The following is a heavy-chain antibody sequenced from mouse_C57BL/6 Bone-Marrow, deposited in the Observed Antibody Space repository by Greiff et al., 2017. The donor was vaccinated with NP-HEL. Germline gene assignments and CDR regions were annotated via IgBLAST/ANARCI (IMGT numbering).Heavy chain of an antibody. Sequence: VQLQQSEPELVKPGASVKIPCKASGYTFTDYNMDWVKQSHGKSLEWIGDINPNNGGTIYNQKFKGKATLTVDKSSSTAYMELRSLTSEDTAVYYCASSHYYGSSFDYWGQGTTLTVSS. J-gene: IGHJ2*01. CDR3: ASSHYYGSSFDY. D-gene: IGHD1-1*01. V-gene: IGHV1-18*01. CDR1: GYTFTDYN. CDR2: INPNNGGT.